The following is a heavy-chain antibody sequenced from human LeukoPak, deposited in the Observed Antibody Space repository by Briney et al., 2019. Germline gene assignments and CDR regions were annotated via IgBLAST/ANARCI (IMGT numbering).Heavy chain of an antibody. CDR1: GGTFSSYA. V-gene: IGHV1-2*04. CDR3: ARGRFYCSSTSCSYNWFDP. J-gene: IGHJ5*02. Sequence: ASVKVSCKASGGTFSSYAISWVRQAPGQGLEWMGWINPNSGGTNYAQKFQGWVTMTRDTSISTAYMELSRLRSDDTAVYYCARGRFYCSSTSCSYNWFDPWGQGTLVTVSS. CDR2: INPNSGGT. D-gene: IGHD2-2*01.